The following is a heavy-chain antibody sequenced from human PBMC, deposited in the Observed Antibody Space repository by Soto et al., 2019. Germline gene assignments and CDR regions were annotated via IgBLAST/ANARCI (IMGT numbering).Heavy chain of an antibody. J-gene: IGHJ4*02. CDR1: GFTVSNNY. D-gene: IGHD1-1*01. CDR3: ARDGTYNWV. CDR2: IYSGGAT. Sequence: EVQLVESGGGLVQPGGSLSFSCAASGFTVSNNYMRWVRQAPGKGLEWVSLIYSGGATYYAESVKGRFTISRDNSKNTLYLQMNSLRAEDTAVYYCARDGTYNWVGGQGILVTVSS. V-gene: IGHV3-66*01.